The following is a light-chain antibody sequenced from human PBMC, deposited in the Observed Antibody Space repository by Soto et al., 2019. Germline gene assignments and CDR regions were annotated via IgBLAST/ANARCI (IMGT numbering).Light chain of an antibody. Sequence: IQLTQSPSSLSASVGDRVTITCRASQGISTYLAWDQQKPGKAPQLLIYGASTLQSGVPSRFSGSGSGTDVTLTIRSLQPEAFTTDYCQLLNSNPLFGPGTKVEIK. V-gene: IGKV1-9*01. CDR2: GAS. J-gene: IGKJ3*01. CDR3: QLLNSNPL. CDR1: QGISTY.